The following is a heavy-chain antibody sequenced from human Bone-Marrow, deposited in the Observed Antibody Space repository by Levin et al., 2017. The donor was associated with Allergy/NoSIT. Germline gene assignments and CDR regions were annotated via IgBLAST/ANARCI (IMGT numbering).Heavy chain of an antibody. V-gene: IGHV1-8*01. J-gene: IGHJ4*02. Sequence: ASVKVSCKASGYTFTSYDINWVRQATGQGLEWMGWMNPNSGNTGYAQKFQGRVTMTRNTSISTAYMELSSLRSEDTAVYYCARGAYCTNGVCYSDFDYWGQGTLVTVSS. CDR2: MNPNSGNT. CDR3: ARGAYCTNGVCYSDFDY. D-gene: IGHD2-8*01. CDR1: GYTFTSYD.